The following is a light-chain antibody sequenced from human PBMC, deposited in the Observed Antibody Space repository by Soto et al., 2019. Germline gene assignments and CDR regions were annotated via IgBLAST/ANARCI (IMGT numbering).Light chain of an antibody. CDR3: AAWDDSLNGVV. CDR2: FDD. Sequence: QSVLTQPPSVSEAPRQRVPISCSGSSSNIGNNAVNWYQQLPGKAPKLLIYFDDLLPSGVSDRFSGSKSGTSASLAISGLQSEDEAIYYCAAWDDSLNGVVFGGGTKLTVL. CDR1: SSNIGNNA. J-gene: IGLJ2*01. V-gene: IGLV1-36*01.